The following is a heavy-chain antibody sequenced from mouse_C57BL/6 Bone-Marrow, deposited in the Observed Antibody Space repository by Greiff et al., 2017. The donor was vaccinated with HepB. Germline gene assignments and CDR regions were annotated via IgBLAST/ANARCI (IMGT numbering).Heavy chain of an antibody. D-gene: IGHD1-1*01. CDR3: ARPDYGSSYGFAY. CDR2: ISNGGGST. V-gene: IGHV5-12*01. Sequence: EVKLQESGGGLVQPGGSLKLSCAASGFTFSDYYMYWVRQTPEKRLEWVAYISNGGGSTYYPDTVKGRFTISRDNAKNTLYLQMSRLKSEDTAMYYCARPDYGSSYGFAYWGQGTMVTVSA. CDR1: GFTFSDYY. J-gene: IGHJ3*01.